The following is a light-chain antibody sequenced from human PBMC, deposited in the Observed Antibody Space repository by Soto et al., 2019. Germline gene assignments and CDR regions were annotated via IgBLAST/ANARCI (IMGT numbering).Light chain of an antibody. J-gene: IGKJ1*01. Sequence: EIVMTQSPATLSVSPGERATLSCRASQSVSSNLAWYQQKPGQAPRLLIYGASTMATGIPARFSGSASGTEFTLTISSLQSEDFAVYYCQQYNNSPPWTFGQGTKVEIK. CDR1: QSVSSN. CDR2: GAS. V-gene: IGKV3-15*01. CDR3: QQYNNSPPWT.